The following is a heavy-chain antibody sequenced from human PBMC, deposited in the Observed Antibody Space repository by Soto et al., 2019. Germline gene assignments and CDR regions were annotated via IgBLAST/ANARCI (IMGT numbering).Heavy chain of an antibody. J-gene: IGHJ4*02. CDR3: ARGRYCSGGSCSFGFYY. Sequence: QVQLVESGGGLVKPGGSLRLSCAASGFTFSDYDMSWIRQAPGKGLEWVSYISSSSSYRNYADSVKGRFTISRDNAKKSLYLEMKRPRAEDTAVYYCARGRYCSGGSCSFGFYYRGQGTLVTVSS. D-gene: IGHD2-15*01. CDR2: ISSSSSYR. CDR1: GFTFSDYD. V-gene: IGHV3-11*06.